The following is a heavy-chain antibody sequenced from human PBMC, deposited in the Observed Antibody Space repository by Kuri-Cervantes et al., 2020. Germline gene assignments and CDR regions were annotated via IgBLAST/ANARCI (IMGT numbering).Heavy chain of an antibody. D-gene: IGHD4-17*01. CDR2: ISYDGSNK. CDR3: AKEGDKTTVTIDY. Sequence: FCAASGFTFSSYAMHWVRQAPGKGLEWVAVISYDGSNKYYADSVKGRFTISRDNSKNTLYLQMNSLTAEDTAVYYCAKEGDKTTVTIDYWGQGTLVTVSS. J-gene: IGHJ4*02. V-gene: IGHV3-30*01. CDR1: GFTFSSYA.